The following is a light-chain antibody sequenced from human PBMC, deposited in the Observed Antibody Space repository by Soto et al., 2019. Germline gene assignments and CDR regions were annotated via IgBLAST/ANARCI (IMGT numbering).Light chain of an antibody. CDR3: QHYNSYSEA. V-gene: IGKV1-5*03. CDR1: QSIRSS. Sequence: DIRMTQSQSSRSATLGDRVTIPSLASQSIRSSLQWYQQKPGKAPKLLIYKASTLKSGVPSRFSGSGSGTEFTLTISSLQPDDFATYYCQHYNSYSEAFGQGTKVDIK. CDR2: KAS. J-gene: IGKJ1*01.